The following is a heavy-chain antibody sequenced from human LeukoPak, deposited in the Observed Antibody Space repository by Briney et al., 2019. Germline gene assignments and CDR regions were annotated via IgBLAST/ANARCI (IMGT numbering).Heavy chain of an antibody. CDR2: ISYDGSNK. V-gene: IGHV3-30*18. CDR1: GFTFSSYG. Sequence: GGSLRLSCAASGFTFSSYGMHWVRQAPGKGLEWVAVISYDGSNKYYADSVKGRFTISRDNSKNTLYLQMNSLRAEDTAVYYCAKGGYCTNGVCASFDYWGQGTLVTVSS. CDR3: AKGGYCTNGVCASFDY. D-gene: IGHD2-8*01. J-gene: IGHJ4*02.